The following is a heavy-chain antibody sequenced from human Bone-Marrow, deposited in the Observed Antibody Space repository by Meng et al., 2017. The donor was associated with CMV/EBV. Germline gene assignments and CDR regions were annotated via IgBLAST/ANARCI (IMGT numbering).Heavy chain of an antibody. D-gene: IGHD5-12*01. CDR1: GHTFIDYY. V-gene: IGHV1-2*06. Sequence: ASVKVSCKTSGHTFIDYYIHWVRQAPGQGLEWVGRINPSSGDTNYAQRFQCSVTMTRDRSISTAYLVLSRMRSDDTAVYYCANQRLIYSGTSEGEYLYYARDVGGQETTVTVAS. J-gene: IGHJ6*02. CDR2: INPSSGDT. CDR3: ANQRLIYSGTSEGEYLYYARDV.